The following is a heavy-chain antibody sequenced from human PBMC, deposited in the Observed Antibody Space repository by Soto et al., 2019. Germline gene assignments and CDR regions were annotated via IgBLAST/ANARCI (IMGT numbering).Heavy chain of an antibody. Sequence: PGESLKISCTGSGYNFGRNWIGWVRQMAVKGLDWMGIIYPGDSDNRYSPSFQGQVNISADKSIHTAYLHWSSLKASDTAIYYCARPFGDTAMVIDYWGQGTQVTAPQ. CDR2: IYPGDSDN. V-gene: IGHV5-51*01. CDR3: ARPFGDTAMVIDY. D-gene: IGHD5-18*01. J-gene: IGHJ4*02. CDR1: GYNFGRNW.